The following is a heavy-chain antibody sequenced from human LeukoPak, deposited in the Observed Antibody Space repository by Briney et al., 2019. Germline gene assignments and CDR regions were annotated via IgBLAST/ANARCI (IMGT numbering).Heavy chain of an antibody. J-gene: IGHJ6*04. CDR1: GYTFTSYV. CDR2: INPGSADT. D-gene: IGHD3-10*01. Sequence: GASVKVSCEASGYTFTSYVMYWVRQAPGQRLEWMGWINPGSADTKYSEKFQGRITITRDTSASTAYMDLSSLRSEDTAVYYCAREFYYYASGTSCMDVWGKGTTVTVSS. V-gene: IGHV1-3*01. CDR3: AREFYYYASGTSCMDV.